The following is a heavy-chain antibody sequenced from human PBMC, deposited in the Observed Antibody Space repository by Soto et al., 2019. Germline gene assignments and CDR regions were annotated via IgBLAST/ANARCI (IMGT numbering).Heavy chain of an antibody. J-gene: IGHJ4*02. CDR2: IYQSGST. V-gene: IGHV4-4*02. D-gene: IGHD3-16*01. CDR1: SGSISSSYW. CDR3: ASMKAPLPFEY. Sequence: PSETLSLTCTVPSGSISSSYWWSWVRQPPGKGLEWIGEIYQSGSTKYNPSVKSRVTISVDKSKNQFSLKMSSVTAADTAVYYCASMKAPLPFEYWGQGTLVTVSS.